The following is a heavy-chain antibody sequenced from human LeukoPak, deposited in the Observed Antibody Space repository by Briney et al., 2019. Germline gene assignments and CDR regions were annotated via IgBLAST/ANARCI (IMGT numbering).Heavy chain of an antibody. CDR3: ARYCSGGSCYFRAFDI. Sequence: GESLKISCKGSGYSFTSYWIGWVRQMPGKGLEWMGIIYPGDSDTRYSPSFQGQVTISADKSISTAYLQWSSLKASDTAMYYCARYCSGGSCYFRAFDIWGQETMVTVSS. D-gene: IGHD2-15*01. V-gene: IGHV5-51*01. CDR1: GYSFTSYW. CDR2: IYPGDSDT. J-gene: IGHJ3*02.